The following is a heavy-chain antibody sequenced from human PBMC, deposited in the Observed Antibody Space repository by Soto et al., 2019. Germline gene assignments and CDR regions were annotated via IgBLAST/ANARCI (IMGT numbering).Heavy chain of an antibody. J-gene: IGHJ4*02. V-gene: IGHV4-30-2*01. CDR2: INHLETT. CDR3: ARGGGSDSFDY. D-gene: IGHD1-26*01. Sequence: SETLSLTCTVSGASITFGGYSWSWIRQAPGKGLEWIGYINHLETTFYNPSFESRLTLSIDRAKNQFSLKLHSMSAADRAVYFCARGGGSDSFDYWGQGILVTVSS. CDR1: GASITFGGYS.